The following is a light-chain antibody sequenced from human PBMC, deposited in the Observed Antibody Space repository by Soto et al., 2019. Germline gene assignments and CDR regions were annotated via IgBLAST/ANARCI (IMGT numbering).Light chain of an antibody. CDR2: DSS. V-gene: IGKV3-20*01. Sequence: IVLTQSPATLSLSPGKRATLSCRASESVSSHLAWYQQKPGQAPRLLIYDSSTRATGIPDRFSGSGSGTDFTLTISRLEPEDFAVYYCQQYGSSGTFGQGTKVDIK. CDR3: QQYGSSGT. CDR1: ESVSSH. J-gene: IGKJ1*01.